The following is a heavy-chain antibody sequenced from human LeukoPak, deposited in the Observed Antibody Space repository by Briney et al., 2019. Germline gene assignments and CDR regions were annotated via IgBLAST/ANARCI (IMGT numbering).Heavy chain of an antibody. D-gene: IGHD3-10*01. CDR1: GFTFSSYA. CDR2: ITISGATT. Sequence: GGSLRLSCAASGFTFSSYAMSWVRQAPGKGLEWVSSITISGATTYYADSVKGRLTISRGNSKTTLYLQMNSLRAEDTAVYYCATYGSGSYYRKAFDYWGQGTLVTVSS. J-gene: IGHJ4*02. V-gene: IGHV3-23*01. CDR3: ATYGSGSYYRKAFDY.